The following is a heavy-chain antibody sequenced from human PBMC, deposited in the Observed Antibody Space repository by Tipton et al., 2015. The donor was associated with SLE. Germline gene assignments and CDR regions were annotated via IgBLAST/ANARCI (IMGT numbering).Heavy chain of an antibody. D-gene: IGHD1-1*01. J-gene: IGHJ3*02. CDR1: GGSISSYY. CDR3: ARDHNWALESI. V-gene: IGHV4-59*12. CDR2: INYSGST. Sequence: TLSLTCTVSGGSISSYYWSWIRQPPGNGLEWIGEINYSGSTYYNPSLKSRVTISVDTSKNQFSLKLSSVTAADTAVYYCARDHNWALESIWGQGTMVTVSS.